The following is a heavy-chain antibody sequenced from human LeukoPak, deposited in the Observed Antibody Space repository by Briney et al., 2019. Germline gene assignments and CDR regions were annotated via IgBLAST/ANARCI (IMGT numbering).Heavy chain of an antibody. CDR1: GFTFRSYG. V-gene: IGHV3-33*06. CDR2: VWNDGTNK. Sequence: GRSLRLSCGGSGFTFRSYGMHWVRQAPGKGLEWVAVVWNDGTNKYYADSVKGRFTISRDNSKNTLYLQMNSLRAEDTAVYYCAKDPNGDYIGAFDIWGQGTMVTVSS. CDR3: AKDPNGDYIGAFDI. J-gene: IGHJ3*02. D-gene: IGHD4-17*01.